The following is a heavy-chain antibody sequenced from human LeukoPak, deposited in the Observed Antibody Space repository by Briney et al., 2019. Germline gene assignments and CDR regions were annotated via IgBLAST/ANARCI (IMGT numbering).Heavy chain of an antibody. J-gene: IGHJ3*02. CDR2: ISFSGST. V-gene: IGHV4-59*08. CDR1: GGSISGYY. Sequence: KSSETLSLTCTASGGSISGYYWTWIRQPPGKGLEWIAYISFSGSTNSNPSLKSRVTISVDTSKNQFSLKLSSVTAADTAVYYCARHEAAFDIWGQGTMVTVSS. CDR3: ARHEAAFDI.